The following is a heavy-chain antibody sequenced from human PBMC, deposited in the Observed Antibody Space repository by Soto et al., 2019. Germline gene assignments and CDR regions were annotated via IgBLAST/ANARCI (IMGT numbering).Heavy chain of an antibody. CDR3: ATDRVYCSSTSCYTFRALSRPYYCGMDV. V-gene: IGHV1-46*01. J-gene: IGHJ6*02. CDR2: INPSCGST. D-gene: IGHD2-2*02. CDR1: GYTFTSYY. Sequence: ASVKVSCKASGYTFTSYYMHWVRQAPGEGLEWMGIINPSCGSTSYAQKFQGRVTMTRDTSTSTVYMELSSLRSEDTAVYYCATDRVYCSSTSCYTFRALSRPYYCGMDVWGQGPTLTVS.